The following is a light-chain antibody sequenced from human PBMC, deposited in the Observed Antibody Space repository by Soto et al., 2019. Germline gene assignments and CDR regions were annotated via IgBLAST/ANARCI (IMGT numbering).Light chain of an antibody. J-gene: IGKJ3*01. CDR2: DAS. Sequence: EIVLTQSPATLSLSPGERATLSCRASQSVSSYLAWYQQKPGQAPRLLIYDASNRATVIPARFSGSESGTDYPLTISSLEPEDFAVYYCQQRSNWRFTFGPGTKVDIK. CDR3: QQRSNWRFT. CDR1: QSVSSY. V-gene: IGKV3-11*01.